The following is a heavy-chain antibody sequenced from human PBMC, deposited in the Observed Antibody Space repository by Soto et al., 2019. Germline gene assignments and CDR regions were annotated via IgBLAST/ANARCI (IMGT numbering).Heavy chain of an antibody. J-gene: IGHJ4*02. Sequence: GGSLRLSCAAFGFTLDKFTMGWVRQAPGKGLEWVAESFSSGGTQYADSVKGRFTISRDNSRNMVFLQMNGLRVEDTALYYCARDREPDGIWTFDSWGQGALVTVSS. CDR1: GFTLDKFT. CDR2: SFSSGGT. V-gene: IGHV3-53*01. D-gene: IGHD3-9*01. CDR3: ARDREPDGIWTFDS.